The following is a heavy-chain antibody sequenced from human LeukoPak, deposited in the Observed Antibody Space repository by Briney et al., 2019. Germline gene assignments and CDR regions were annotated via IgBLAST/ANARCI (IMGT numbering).Heavy chain of an antibody. CDR1: GFTFSGYW. Sequence: GGSLRLSCAASGFTFSGYWMHWVRQAPGKGLVWVSRINTDGGNTNYADSVKGRFTISRDNAKDTLYLQMNSLRAEDTAVYYCARVRYSPDYWGQGTLVTVSS. V-gene: IGHV3-74*01. CDR3: ARVRYSPDY. D-gene: IGHD6-13*01. CDR2: INTDGGNT. J-gene: IGHJ4*02.